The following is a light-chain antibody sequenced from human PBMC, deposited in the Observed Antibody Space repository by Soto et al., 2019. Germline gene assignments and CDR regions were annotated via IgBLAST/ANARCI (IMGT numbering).Light chain of an antibody. Sequence: EVVLTQSPGTLSLSPGERATLSCRASQSVSSSYLAWYQQKPGQAPRLLIYGTSSRATGIPDRFRGSGSGTDFTLTISRLEPEDFAVYYCQQCGSSSWTFGQGTKVDIK. CDR1: QSVSSSY. CDR2: GTS. CDR3: QQCGSSSWT. J-gene: IGKJ1*01. V-gene: IGKV3-20*01.